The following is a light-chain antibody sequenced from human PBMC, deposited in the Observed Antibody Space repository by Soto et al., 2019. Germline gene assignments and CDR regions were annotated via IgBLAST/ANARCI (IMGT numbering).Light chain of an antibody. Sequence: QSVLTQPPSASWSPGQAVTISCTVTSRDIGGYDFVSWYQVRPGEAPQLIIYNVNGRPSGVPRRFSGSKSGNTASLTISGLQAEDEADYYCSSYTSSNSYVFGTGTKVTVL. V-gene: IGLV2-8*01. J-gene: IGLJ1*01. CDR1: SRDIGGYDF. CDR3: SSYTSSNSYV. CDR2: NVN.